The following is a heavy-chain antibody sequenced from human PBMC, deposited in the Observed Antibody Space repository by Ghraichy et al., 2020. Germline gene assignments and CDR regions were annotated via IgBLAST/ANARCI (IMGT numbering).Heavy chain of an antibody. CDR2: INHSGST. V-gene: IGHV4-34*01. CDR3: ARASGYSGTGHFDY. Sequence: SETLSLTCAVYGGSFSGYYWSWIRQPPGKGLEWIGEINHSGSTNYNPSLKSRVTISVDTSKNQFSLKLSSVTAADTAVYYCARASGYSGTGHFDYWGQGTLVTVSS. CDR1: GGSFSGYY. D-gene: IGHD5-12*01. J-gene: IGHJ4*02.